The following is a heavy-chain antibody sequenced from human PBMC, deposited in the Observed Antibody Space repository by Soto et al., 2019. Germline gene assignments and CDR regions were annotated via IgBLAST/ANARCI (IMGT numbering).Heavy chain of an antibody. J-gene: IGHJ6*02. CDR2: IWYDGSNK. Sequence: GGSLRLSCAASGFIFSSYGMHWVRQAPGKGLEWVAGIWYDGSNKYYADTVRGRFTISRDNSKNTLHLEMDSLKASDTAMYYCARTSAAGKYYYGMDVWGQGTTVTVSS. CDR1: GFIFSSYG. D-gene: IGHD6-13*01. CDR3: ARTSAAGKYYYGMDV. V-gene: IGHV3-33*01.